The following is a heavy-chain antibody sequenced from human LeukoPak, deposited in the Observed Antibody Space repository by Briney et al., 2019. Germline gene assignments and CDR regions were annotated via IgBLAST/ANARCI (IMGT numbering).Heavy chain of an antibody. Sequence: GGSLRLPCAASGFTFSSYAMHWVRQAPGKGLEWVSVIYSGGSTYYADSVKGRFTISRDNSKNTLYLQMNSLRAEDTAVYYCARVLSSGYADYWGQGTLVTVSS. CDR3: ARVLSSGYADY. D-gene: IGHD3-3*01. CDR2: IYSGGST. CDR1: GFTFSSYA. V-gene: IGHV3-53*01. J-gene: IGHJ4*02.